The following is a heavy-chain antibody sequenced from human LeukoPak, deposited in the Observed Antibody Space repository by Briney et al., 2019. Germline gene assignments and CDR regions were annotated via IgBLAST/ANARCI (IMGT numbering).Heavy chain of an antibody. CDR3: ASFLAVAGTFTFDY. CDR2: IYYSGST. J-gene: IGHJ4*02. CDR1: GGSISTYY. V-gene: IGHV4-59*01. D-gene: IGHD6-19*01. Sequence: PSETLSLTCTASGGSISTYYWSWIRQPPGKGLEWIGYIYYSGSTNYNPSLKSRVTISVDTSKNQFSLKLSSVTAADTAVYYCASFLAVAGTFTFDYWGQGTLVTVS.